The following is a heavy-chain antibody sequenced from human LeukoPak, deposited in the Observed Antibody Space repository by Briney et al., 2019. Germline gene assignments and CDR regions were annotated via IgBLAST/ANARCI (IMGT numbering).Heavy chain of an antibody. V-gene: IGHV3-74*01. D-gene: IGHD2-21*02. CDR3: ARAFEAYCGGDCVARAFDI. J-gene: IGHJ3*02. CDR1: GFTFSSYW. CDR2: INSDGSST. Sequence: GGSLRLSCAASGFTFSSYWMHWVRQAPGKGLVWVSRINSDGSSTSYADSVKGRFTISRDNAKNTLYLQMNSLRAEDTAVYYCARAFEAYCGGDCVARAFDIRGQGTMVTVSS.